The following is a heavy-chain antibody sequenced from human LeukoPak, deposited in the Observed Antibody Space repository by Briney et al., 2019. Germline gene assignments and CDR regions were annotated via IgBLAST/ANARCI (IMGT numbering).Heavy chain of an antibody. CDR2: INQHGSEQ. CDR1: GFKFSNDW. J-gene: IGHJ4*02. V-gene: IGHV3-7*03. Sequence: GGSLRLSCAASGFKFSNDWMNWVRQAPGQGLEWVANINQHGSEQYYADSVRGRFTISRDNSRNSLYLQMNSLRGEDTAVYYCARDPDVVRGVHFDYWGQGALVTVSS. D-gene: IGHD3-10*01. CDR3: ARDPDVVRGVHFDY.